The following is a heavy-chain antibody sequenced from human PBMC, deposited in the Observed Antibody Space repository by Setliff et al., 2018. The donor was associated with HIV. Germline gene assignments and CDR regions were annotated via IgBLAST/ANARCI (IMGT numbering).Heavy chain of an antibody. CDR1: GFTFSSFE. CDR2: ISSSSTI. CDR3: ARVSELLAYYMDV. V-gene: IGHV3-48*01. Sequence: GGSLRLSCAASGFTFSSFEMNWVRQAPGKGLGWLSYISSSSTIYYADSVKGRFTISRDNAKNSLYLQMNSLRAEDTAVYYCARVSELLAYYMDVWGKGTTVTVSS. J-gene: IGHJ6*03. D-gene: IGHD1-26*01.